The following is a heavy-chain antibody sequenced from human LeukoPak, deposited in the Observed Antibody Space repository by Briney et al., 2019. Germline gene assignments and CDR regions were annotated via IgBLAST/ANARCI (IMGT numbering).Heavy chain of an antibody. CDR3: ARPGAYCGGDCYPAAFDI. J-gene: IGHJ3*02. CDR2: IYPGDSDT. Sequence: GESLKISCKGSGYRFTSYWTGWVRQMPGEGLEWMGIIYPGDSDTRYSPSFQGQVTISADKSISTAYLQWSSLKASDTAMYYCARPGAYCGGDCYPAAFDIWGQGTMVTVSS. CDR1: GYRFTSYW. V-gene: IGHV5-51*01. D-gene: IGHD2-21*02.